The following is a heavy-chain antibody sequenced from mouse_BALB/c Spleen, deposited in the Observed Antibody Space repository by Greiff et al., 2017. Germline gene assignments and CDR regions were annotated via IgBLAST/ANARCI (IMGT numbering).Heavy chain of an antibody. CDR3: DKGEGGNNGGYAMDY. J-gene: IGHJ4*01. Sequence: QVQLQQSGAELMKPGASVKISCTATGYTFSSYWIEWVKQRPGHVLEWIGEILPGSGSTNYNEKFKGKATFTADTSSNTAYMQLSSLTSEDSDVYYRDKGEGGNNGGYAMDYWGQGTAVTGSS. CDR1: GYTFSSYW. D-gene: IGHD1-1*02. CDR2: ILPGSGST. V-gene: IGHV1-9*01.